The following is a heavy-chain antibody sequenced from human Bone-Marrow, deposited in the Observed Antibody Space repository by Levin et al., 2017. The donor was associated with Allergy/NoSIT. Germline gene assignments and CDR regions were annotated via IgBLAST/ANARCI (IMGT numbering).Heavy chain of an antibody. CDR3: ARLSLNAFDI. Sequence: GESLKISCAASGFTFSDYSMNWVRQAPGKGLEWVSSISTSSNYIYYADSVKGRFSISRDNAKNSLFLQMSSLRAEDTAVYYCARLSLNAFDIWGRGTMVTVSS. CDR1: GFTFSDYS. D-gene: IGHD2-8*01. J-gene: IGHJ3*02. CDR2: ISTSSNYI. V-gene: IGHV3-21*01.